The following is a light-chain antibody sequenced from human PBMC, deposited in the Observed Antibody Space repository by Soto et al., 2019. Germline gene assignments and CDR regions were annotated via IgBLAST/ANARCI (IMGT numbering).Light chain of an antibody. CDR2: DVS. Sequence: PALTQPASVNGSPGQSITITCTGTSSDVGGYNYVSWYQQHPGKAPKLMIYDVSNRPSGVSNRFSGSKSGNTASLTISGLQAEDEADYYCSSYTSSSTLRVFGTGTKVTVL. CDR3: SSYTSSSTLRV. J-gene: IGLJ1*01. CDR1: SSDVGGYNY. V-gene: IGLV2-14*01.